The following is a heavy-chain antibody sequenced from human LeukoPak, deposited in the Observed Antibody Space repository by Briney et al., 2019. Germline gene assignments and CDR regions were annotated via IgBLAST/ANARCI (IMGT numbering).Heavy chain of an antibody. CDR3: ARLEDSDYVFDY. J-gene: IGHJ4*02. CDR1: GGSISSYY. CDR2: IYYSGST. D-gene: IGHD4-4*01. Sequence: SETLSLTCTVSGGSISSYYWSWIRQPPGKGLEWIGYIYYSGSTNYNPSLKSRVTISVDTSKNQFSLKLSSVTAADTAVYYCARLEDSDYVFDYWGRGTLVTVSS. V-gene: IGHV4-59*08.